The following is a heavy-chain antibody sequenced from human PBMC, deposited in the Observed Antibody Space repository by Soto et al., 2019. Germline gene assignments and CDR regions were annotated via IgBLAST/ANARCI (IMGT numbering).Heavy chain of an antibody. V-gene: IGHV1-69*06. CDR2: IIPIFNTT. CDR3: AREGRGKKAGYNGLVSLGY. D-gene: IGHD2-2*02. CDR1: GSRFSNYV. J-gene: IGHJ4*02. Sequence: QVPLVQSGAEVKTPGSSLKVSCTVSGSRFSNYVISWVRQAPGHGLEWLGRIIPIFNTTQYPQKFQGRVTITADKSTNTASLELSSLRCDDTAVYYCAREGRGKKAGYNGLVSLGYWGQGTPVTVSS.